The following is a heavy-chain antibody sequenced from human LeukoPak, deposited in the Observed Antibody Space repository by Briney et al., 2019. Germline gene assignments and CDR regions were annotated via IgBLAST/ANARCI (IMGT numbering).Heavy chain of an antibody. CDR2: IYYSGST. CDR1: GGSISDFY. J-gene: IGHJ3*02. Sequence: PSETLSLTCSVSGGSISDFYWSWIRQHPGEGLEWIGYIYYSGSTYYNPSLKSRLTISVDTSKNQFSLKLSSVTAADTAVYYCARLYTSFRAFDIWGQGPMVTVSS. D-gene: IGHD6-6*01. CDR3: ARLYTSFRAFDI. V-gene: IGHV4-31*03.